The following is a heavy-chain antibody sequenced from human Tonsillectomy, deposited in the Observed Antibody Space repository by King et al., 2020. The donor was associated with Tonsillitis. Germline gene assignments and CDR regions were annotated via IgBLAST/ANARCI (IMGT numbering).Heavy chain of an antibody. V-gene: IGHV2-5*01. CDR2: ISWNVDK. J-gene: IGHJ6*02. D-gene: IGHD4-17*01. CDR1: GVSLSTSGVG. Sequence: QSLTLTCALSGVSLSTSGVGVGGIRPPPGKALEWLAVISWNVDKHYSPPLKSRLTLTKHTSKNQVVLTMTTMDPVDTASYYCAHAGRCYYYYYGMDVGGQGTTVTVS. CDR3: AHAGRCYYYYYGMDV.